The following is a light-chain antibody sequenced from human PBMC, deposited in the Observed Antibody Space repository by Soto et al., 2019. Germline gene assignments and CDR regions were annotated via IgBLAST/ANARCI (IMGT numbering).Light chain of an antibody. V-gene: IGLV1-44*01. CDR3: AAWDDSLNAL. CDR1: FSNIGDNA. CDR2: LND. Sequence: SVLTQPPSRSATPGQRVNISCYGSFSNIGDNAVNWYQQLPGAAPKLLIYLNDQRPSGVPDRFSGSKSGTSAFLAISGLQSEDEADYYCAAWDDSLNALFGTGTRGNVL. J-gene: IGLJ1*01.